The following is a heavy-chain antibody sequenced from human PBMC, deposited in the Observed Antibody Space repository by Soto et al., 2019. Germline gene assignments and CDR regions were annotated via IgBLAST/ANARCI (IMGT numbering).Heavy chain of an antibody. CDR3: ARAPAPGTVDY. D-gene: IGHD6-13*01. Sequence: EVQLVESGGGLVQPGGSLRLSCAVSGFTFSNYWMSWVRQAPGKGLEWVANINEDGSDKYYVDSVKGRFTISRDNAKNSLDLQMNSLRGEDTAVYFCARAPAPGTVDYWGQGTLVTVSS. CDR1: GFTFSNYW. CDR2: INEDGSDK. V-gene: IGHV3-7*04. J-gene: IGHJ4*02.